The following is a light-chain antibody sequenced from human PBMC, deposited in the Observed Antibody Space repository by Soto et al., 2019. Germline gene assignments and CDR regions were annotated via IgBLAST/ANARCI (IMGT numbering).Light chain of an antibody. CDR2: DVS. CDR3: QQYDSYSRT. J-gene: IGKJ1*01. Sequence: DIQMTQSPSPLSASVGDRVTIACRASQNISPWLAWYQQKPGKAPKLLIYDVSTLENGVPSSFSGGGSGTEFTLTISSLQPDDFATYYCQQYDSYSRTFGQGTKVEIK. CDR1: QNISPW. V-gene: IGKV1-5*01.